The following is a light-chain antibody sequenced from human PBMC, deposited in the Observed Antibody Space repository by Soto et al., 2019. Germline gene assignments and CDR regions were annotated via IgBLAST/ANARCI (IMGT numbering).Light chain of an antibody. Sequence: EIVLTQSPATLSLSPGERATLSCRASQSVSSYLAWYQQKPGQAPRLLIYDASNRATGIPARFSGSGSGTEFTLTISNLQSEDFAVYYCLQYNDWPRTFGQGTKVDIK. CDR1: QSVSSY. J-gene: IGKJ1*01. V-gene: IGKV3-11*01. CDR3: LQYNDWPRT. CDR2: DAS.